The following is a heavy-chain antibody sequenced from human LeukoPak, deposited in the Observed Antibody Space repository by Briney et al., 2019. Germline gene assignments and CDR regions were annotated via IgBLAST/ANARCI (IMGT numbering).Heavy chain of an antibody. CDR2: IYYSGST. D-gene: IGHD3-3*01. J-gene: IGHJ4*02. CDR1: GGSISSYY. Sequence: SETLSLTCTVSGGSISSYYWSWIRQPPGKGLERIGYIYYSGSTNYNPSLKSRVTISVDTPKNKFSLKLSSVTAADTAVYYCARVDGFWYYFDYWGQGTLVTVSS. CDR3: ARVDGFWYYFDY. V-gene: IGHV4-59*01.